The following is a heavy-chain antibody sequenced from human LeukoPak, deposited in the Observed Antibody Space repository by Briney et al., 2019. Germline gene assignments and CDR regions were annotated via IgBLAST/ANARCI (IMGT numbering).Heavy chain of an antibody. CDR2: ISSSSSYI. CDR1: GFTLSSYS. V-gene: IGHV3-21*01. J-gene: IGHJ4*02. CDR3: ASNSDDYSNYVDY. D-gene: IGHD4-11*01. Sequence: GGSLRLSCAASGFTLSSYSMNWVRQAPGKGLEWVSSISSSSSYIYYADSVKGRFTISRDNAKNSLYLQMNSLRAEDTAVYYCASNSDDYSNYVDYWGQGTLVTVSS.